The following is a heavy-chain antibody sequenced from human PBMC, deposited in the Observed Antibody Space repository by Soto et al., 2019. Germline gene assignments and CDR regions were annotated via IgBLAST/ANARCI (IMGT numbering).Heavy chain of an antibody. CDR3: ARRYGDYFDF. V-gene: IGHV4-59*08. CDR1: GGSISSYY. J-gene: IGHJ4*02. Sequence: QVQLQESGPGLVKPSETLSLTCTVSGGSISSYYWSWIRQPPGKGLEWIGYIYYSGGTNYNPSLKSLVPLSVATSKNQFSLKLSSVTAADTAVYDCARRYGDYFDFWGQGTLVTVSS. CDR2: IYYSGGT. D-gene: IGHD4-17*01.